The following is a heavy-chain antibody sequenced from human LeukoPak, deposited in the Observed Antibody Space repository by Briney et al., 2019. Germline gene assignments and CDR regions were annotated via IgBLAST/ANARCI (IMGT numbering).Heavy chain of an antibody. Sequence: GGSLRLSCAASGFTFSNAWMSWVRQAPGKGLEWVARIKSKTDGGTTDYAAPVKGRFTISRDDSKNTLYLQMNSLKTEDTAVYYCTTGSDWGQGTLVTVSS. V-gene: IGHV3-15*01. CDR3: TTGSD. D-gene: IGHD3-10*01. J-gene: IGHJ4*02. CDR2: IKSKTDGGTT. CDR1: GFTFSNAW.